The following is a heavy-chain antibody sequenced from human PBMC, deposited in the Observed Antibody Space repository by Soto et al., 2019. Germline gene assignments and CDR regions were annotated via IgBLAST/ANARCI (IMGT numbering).Heavy chain of an antibody. V-gene: IGHV1-69*13. CDR1: GGTFSSYA. CDR2: IIPIFGTA. CDR3: VRVDCGGGECKNFDY. J-gene: IGHJ4*02. Sequence: SVKVSCKASGGTFSSYAISWVRQAPGQGLEWMGGIIPIFGTANYAQKFQGRVTITADESTSTAYMELSSLRSEDTAVYYCVRVDCGGGECKNFDYWGQGTQVTVSS. D-gene: IGHD2-21*01.